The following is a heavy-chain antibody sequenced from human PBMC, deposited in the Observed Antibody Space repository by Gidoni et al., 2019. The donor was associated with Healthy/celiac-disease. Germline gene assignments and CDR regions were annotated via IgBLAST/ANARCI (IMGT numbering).Heavy chain of an antibody. CDR2: IYWDDDK. J-gene: IGHJ3*02. V-gene: IGHV2-5*02. D-gene: IGHD3-10*01. CDR3: AHRLPVRGVINAFDI. CDR1: GFSLRTSGVG. Sequence: QITLKESGPTLVKPTQTLTLTCTFSGFSLRTSGVGVGWIRQPPGKALEWLALIYWDDDKRYSPSLKSRLTITKDTSKNQVVLTMTNMDPVDTATYYCAHRLPVRGVINAFDIWGQGTMVTVSS.